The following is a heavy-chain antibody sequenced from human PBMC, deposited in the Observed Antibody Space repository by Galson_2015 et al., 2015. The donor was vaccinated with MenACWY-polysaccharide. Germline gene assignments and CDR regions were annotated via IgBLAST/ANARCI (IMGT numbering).Heavy chain of an antibody. CDR1: GFTFSTYW. J-gene: IGHJ4*02. CDR2: IKEDGIEK. V-gene: IGHV3-7*01. Sequence: SLRLSCAASGFTFSTYWMSWVRQAPGKGLEWVANIKEDGIEKHYVDSVKGRFTISRDNAKNSLYLQMNSLRAEDTAVYFCARDRWGTYSFFDYWGQGFLVTVSS. D-gene: IGHD3-16*01. CDR3: ARDRWGTYSFFDY.